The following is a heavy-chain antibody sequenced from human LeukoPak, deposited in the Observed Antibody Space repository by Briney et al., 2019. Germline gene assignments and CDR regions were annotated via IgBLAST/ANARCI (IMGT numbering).Heavy chain of an antibody. J-gene: IGHJ4*02. Sequence: GASVKVSCKASGYTFTSYYMHWVRQAPGQGLEWMGIINPSGGSTSYAQKFQGRVTMTRDTSTSTVYMELSSLRSEDTAVYYCARDSSYCSSTSCYYEGSDYWGQGTLVTVPS. CDR2: INPSGGST. V-gene: IGHV1-46*01. D-gene: IGHD2-2*01. CDR1: GYTFTSYY. CDR3: ARDSSYCSSTSCYYEGSDY.